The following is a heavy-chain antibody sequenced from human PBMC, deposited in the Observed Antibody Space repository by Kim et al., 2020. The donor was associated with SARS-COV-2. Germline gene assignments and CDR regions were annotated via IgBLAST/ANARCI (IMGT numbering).Heavy chain of an antibody. Sequence: GGSLRLSCVGSGFSFSIYAMNWVRQTPGKGLEWVSGIHGDGGGSTYADSVKGRFTTSRDNRKNTLYLQMNSLRAEDTAGYYCAKDRMSDGHWEMDHWGQG. J-gene: IGHJ1*01. CDR1: GFSFSIYA. D-gene: IGHD1-26*01. V-gene: IGHV3-23*01. CDR3: AKDRMSDGHWEMDH. CDR2: IHGDGGGS.